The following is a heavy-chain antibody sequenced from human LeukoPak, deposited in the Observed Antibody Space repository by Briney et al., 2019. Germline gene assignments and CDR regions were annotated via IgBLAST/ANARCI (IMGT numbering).Heavy chain of an antibody. CDR1: GSIFTNYW. Sequence: GAPLQISCQGSGSIFTNYWIGWVRQLPGKGVEWMGIIYPRDSDTRNSPSFKDHVTVSAHKSVSIAYLQWSSLKASDTAMYYCAKYGGAKGGYSYSGMDVWGQGTAVTVSS. J-gene: IGHJ6*02. CDR3: AKYGGAKGGYSYSGMDV. D-gene: IGHD4/OR15-4a*01. CDR2: IYPRDSDT. V-gene: IGHV5-51*01.